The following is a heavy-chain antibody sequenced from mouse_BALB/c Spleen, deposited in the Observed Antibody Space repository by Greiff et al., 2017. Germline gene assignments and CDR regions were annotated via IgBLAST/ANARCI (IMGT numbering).Heavy chain of an antibody. Sequence: EVMLVESGGDLVKPGGSLKLSCAASGFTFRSYGMSWVRQTPDKRLAWVATISSGGSYTYYPDSVKGRFTISRDNAKNTLYLPMSSLKSEDTAMYYCARHRGLPTWFAYWGQGTLVTVSA. CDR2: ISSGGSYT. D-gene: IGHD2-2*01. CDR1: GFTFRSYG. V-gene: IGHV5-6*01. CDR3: ARHRGLPTWFAY. J-gene: IGHJ3*01.